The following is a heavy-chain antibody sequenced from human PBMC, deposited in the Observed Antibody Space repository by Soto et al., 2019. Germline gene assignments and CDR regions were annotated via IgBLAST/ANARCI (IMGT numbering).Heavy chain of an antibody. CDR2: ISWNSGSI. D-gene: IGHD3-3*01. Sequence: GGSLRLSCAASGFTFDDYAMHWVRQAPGKGLEWVSGISWNSGSIGYADSVKGRFTISRDNAKNSLYLQMNSLRAEDTALYYCAKDLGGGGFLEWYPRYFDYWGQGTLVTVSS. CDR3: AKDLGGGGFLEWYPRYFDY. CDR1: GFTFDDYA. V-gene: IGHV3-9*01. J-gene: IGHJ4*02.